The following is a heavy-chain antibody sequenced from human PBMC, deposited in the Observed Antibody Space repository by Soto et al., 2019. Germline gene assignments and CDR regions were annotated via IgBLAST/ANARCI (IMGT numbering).Heavy chain of an antibody. CDR2: ISYDGSNK. V-gene: IGHV3-30-3*01. J-gene: IGHJ3*02. CDR3: ARDRDSSGYPDAFDI. D-gene: IGHD3-22*01. CDR1: GFTFSSYA. Sequence: GGSLRLSCAASGFTFSSYAMHWVRQAPGKGLEWVAVISYDGSNKYYADSVKGRFTISRDNSKNTLYLQMNSLRAEDTAVYYCARDRDSSGYPDAFDIWGQGTMVT.